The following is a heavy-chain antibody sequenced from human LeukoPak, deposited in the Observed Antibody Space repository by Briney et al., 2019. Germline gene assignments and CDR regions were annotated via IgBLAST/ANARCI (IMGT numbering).Heavy chain of an antibody. J-gene: IGHJ4*02. Sequence: GGSLRLSCAASGFTFSSYSMNWVRQAPGKGLEWVSAIDSSSTYIFYADSVKGRFTISRDNAKNSLYLQMNGMGVEDTAVYYCAGDSRTLIDYWGQGTLVTVSS. CDR1: GFTFSSYS. CDR2: IDSSSTYI. V-gene: IGHV3-21*06. CDR3: AGDSRTLIDY.